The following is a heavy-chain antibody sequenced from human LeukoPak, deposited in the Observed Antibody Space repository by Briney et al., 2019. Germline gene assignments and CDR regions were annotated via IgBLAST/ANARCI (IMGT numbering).Heavy chain of an antibody. Sequence: GGSLRLSCAVSGFAFGSEAMSWVRQSPARGLEWVASISPGGGTTYYADYVKGRFTISRDNSNNSLFVQMNSLRAEDTAVYYCTRVRKGGFDYWGQGTLVTVSS. CDR1: GFAFGSEA. V-gene: IGHV3-23*01. D-gene: IGHD4/OR15-4a*01. CDR2: ISPGGGTT. J-gene: IGHJ4*02. CDR3: TRVRKGGFDY.